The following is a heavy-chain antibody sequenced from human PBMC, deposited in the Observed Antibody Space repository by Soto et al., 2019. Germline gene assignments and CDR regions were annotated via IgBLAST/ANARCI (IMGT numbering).Heavy chain of an antibody. CDR3: ARDPASYYDGINWFDP. J-gene: IGHJ5*02. D-gene: IGHD3-22*01. CDR2: IWYDGSNK. Sequence: GGSLRLSCAASGFTFSSYGMHWVSQAPGKGLEWVAVIWYDGSNKYYADSVKGRFTISRDNSKNTLYLQMNSLRAEDTAVYYCARDPASYYDGINWFDPWGQGTLVTVSS. CDR1: GFTFSSYG. V-gene: IGHV3-33*01.